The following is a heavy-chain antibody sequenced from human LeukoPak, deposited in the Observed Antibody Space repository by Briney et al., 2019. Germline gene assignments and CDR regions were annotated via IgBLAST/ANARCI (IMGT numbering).Heavy chain of an antibody. J-gene: IGHJ4*02. CDR1: GYTFTGYH. CDR3: ARDQRRYCSSTSCSVVY. CDR2: INPNSGGT. Sequence: ASVKVSCKASGYTFTGYHMHWVRQAPGQGLEWMGWINPNSGGTNYAQKFQGRVTMTRDTSISTAYMELSRLRSDDTAVYYCARDQRRYCSSTSCSVVYWGQGTLVTVSS. D-gene: IGHD2-2*01. V-gene: IGHV1-2*02.